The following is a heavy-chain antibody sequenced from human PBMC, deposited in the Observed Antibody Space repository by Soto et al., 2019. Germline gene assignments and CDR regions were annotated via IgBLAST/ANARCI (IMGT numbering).Heavy chain of an antibody. Sequence: EVQLVESGGGLVQPGGSLRLSCAASGFTVSSNYMSWVRQAPGKGLEWVSVIYSGGSTYYADSVKGRFTISRDNSKNTLYLQMNSLRAEDTAVYYCARDGKYNWNVDYCYGMDVWGQGTTVTVSS. CDR3: ARDGKYNWNVDYCYGMDV. J-gene: IGHJ6*02. CDR1: GFTVSSNY. D-gene: IGHD1-20*01. V-gene: IGHV3-66*01. CDR2: IYSGGST.